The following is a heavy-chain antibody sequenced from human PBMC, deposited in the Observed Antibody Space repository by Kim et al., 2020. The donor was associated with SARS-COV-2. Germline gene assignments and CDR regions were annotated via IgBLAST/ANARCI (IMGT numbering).Heavy chain of an antibody. CDR3: ASTEDIVVVPAY. D-gene: IGHD2-2*01. V-gene: IGHV4-38-2*02. J-gene: IGHJ4*02. CDR1: GYSISSGYY. CDR2: IYHSGST. Sequence: SETLSLTCTVSGYSISSGYYWGWIRQPPGKGLEWIGSIYHSGSTYYNPSLKSRVTISVDTSKNQFSLKLSSVTAADTAVYYCASTEDIVVVPAYWGQGTL.